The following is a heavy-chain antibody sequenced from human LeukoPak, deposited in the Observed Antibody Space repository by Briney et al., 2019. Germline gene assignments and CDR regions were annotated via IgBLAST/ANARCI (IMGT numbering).Heavy chain of an antibody. Sequence: GGSLRLSCAASGFTVSSNYMNWVRQAPGKGLEWVSIIYSGGSTYYADSVKGRFTISKDISKNTLHLQMNSLRAEDTAVYYCARDPVIPTAASNWYFDLWGRGTLVTVSS. CDR2: IYSGGST. V-gene: IGHV3-53*01. D-gene: IGHD6-13*01. CDR1: GFTVSSNY. CDR3: ARDPVIPTAASNWYFDL. J-gene: IGHJ2*01.